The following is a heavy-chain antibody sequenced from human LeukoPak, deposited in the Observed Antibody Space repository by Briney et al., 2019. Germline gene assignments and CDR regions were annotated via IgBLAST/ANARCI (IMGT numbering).Heavy chain of an antibody. CDR2: INPDRNKK. Sequence: GGSLRLSCAVSGLTFSSSWMDWVRQAPGKGLEWVASINPDRNKKYSADSVKGRFTISRDNAENSLYLQMNSLRVEDTAFYYCARDLAYSRLDYWGQGMLVTVSS. V-gene: IGHV3-7*01. J-gene: IGHJ4*02. CDR1: GLTFSSSW. CDR3: ARDLAYSRLDY. D-gene: IGHD5-18*01.